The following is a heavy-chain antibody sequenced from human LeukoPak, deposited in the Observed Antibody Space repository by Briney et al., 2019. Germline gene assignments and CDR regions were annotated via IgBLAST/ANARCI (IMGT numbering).Heavy chain of an antibody. CDR2: ISYDGSNK. CDR3: ARVSYCSSTSCYTGSLSSGMDV. CDR1: GFTFSSYA. Sequence: GGSLRLSCAASGFTFSSYAMHWVRQAPGKGLEWVAVISYDGSNKYYADSVKGRFTISRDNSKNTLYLQMNSLRAEDTAVYYCARVSYCSSTSCYTGSLSSGMDVWGQGTTVTVS. V-gene: IGHV3-30-3*01. J-gene: IGHJ6*02. D-gene: IGHD2-2*02.